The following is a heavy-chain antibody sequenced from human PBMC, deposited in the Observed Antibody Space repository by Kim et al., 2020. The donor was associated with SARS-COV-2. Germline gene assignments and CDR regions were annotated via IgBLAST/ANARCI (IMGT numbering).Heavy chain of an antibody. CDR2: ISGSGGST. CDR1: GFTFSSYA. V-gene: IGHV3-23*01. Sequence: GGSLRLSCAASGFTFSSYAMSWVRQAPGKGLEWVSAISGSGGSTYYADSVKGRFTISRDNSKNTLYLQMNSLRAEDTAVYYCAKDILVHYYGSGRHDYWGQGTLVTVSS. CDR3: AKDILVHYYGSGRHDY. J-gene: IGHJ4*02. D-gene: IGHD3-10*01.